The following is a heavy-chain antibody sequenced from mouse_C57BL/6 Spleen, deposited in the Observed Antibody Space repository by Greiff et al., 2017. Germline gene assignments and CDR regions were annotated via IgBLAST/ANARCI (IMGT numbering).Heavy chain of an antibody. V-gene: IGHV6-6*01. CDR1: GFTFSDAW. CDR3: AYGMDY. J-gene: IGHJ4*01. D-gene: IGHD1-1*02. CDR2: IRKKANNHTA. Sequence: EVHLVESGGGLVQPGGSMKLSCAASGFTFSDAWMDWVRQSPEKGLEWVAEIRKKANNHTAYYAVSVKGRFTISRDASKSSVYLQMNSLRAEDTCIDYSAYGMDYWGQGTSVTVSS.